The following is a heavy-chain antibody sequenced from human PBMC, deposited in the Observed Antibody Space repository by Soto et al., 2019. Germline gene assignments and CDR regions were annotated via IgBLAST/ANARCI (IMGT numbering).Heavy chain of an antibody. Sequence: QLQLQESGPGMVKPSETLSLTCTVSGGSISDSGYYWGWVRQPPGKGLEWMGSIHYRGTTYYNPSLKSRVTISVDTSNNQFSLNLSSVTAADTALYYCARPIDSGNYEGWFEPWGQGTLVTVSS. J-gene: IGHJ5*02. CDR2: IHYRGTT. D-gene: IGHD1-26*01. V-gene: IGHV4-39*01. CDR3: ARPIDSGNYEGWFEP. CDR1: GGSISDSGYY.